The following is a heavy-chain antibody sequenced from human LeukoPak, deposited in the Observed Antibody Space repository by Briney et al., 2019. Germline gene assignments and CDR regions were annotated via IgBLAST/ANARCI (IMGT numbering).Heavy chain of an antibody. D-gene: IGHD3-3*01. J-gene: IGHJ6*03. CDR2: INPNSGGT. V-gene: IGHV1-2*02. CDR1: GYTFTGYY. Sequence: ASVKVSCKASGYTFTGYYMHWVRHAPGQGLEWMGWINPNSGGTNNAQKFQGRVTVTRDTSISTAYMELSRLRSDDTAVYYCARDLNEYYDFWSGYYTTPYYYYYYMDVWGKGTTVTVSS. CDR3: ARDLNEYYDFWSGYYTTPYYYYYYMDV.